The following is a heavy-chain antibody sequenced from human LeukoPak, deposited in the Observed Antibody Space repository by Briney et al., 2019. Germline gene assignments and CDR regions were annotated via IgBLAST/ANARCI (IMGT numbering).Heavy chain of an antibody. D-gene: IGHD2-15*01. CDR2: IYYSGTT. CDR3: ARHGYCSGGTCWVN. V-gene: IGHV4-59*08. J-gene: IGHJ4*02. Sequence: SETLSLTCTVSGGPISSYYWSWIRQPPGQGLKWIGYIYYSGTTKYNPSLNSRVTILVDTSKNQFSLTLSSVTAADTAVYYCARHGYCSGGTCWVNWGQGTLVTVSS. CDR1: GGPISSYY.